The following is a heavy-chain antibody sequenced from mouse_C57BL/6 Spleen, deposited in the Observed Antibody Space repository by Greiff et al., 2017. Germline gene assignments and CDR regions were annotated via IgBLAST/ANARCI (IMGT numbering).Heavy chain of an antibody. V-gene: IGHV1-64*01. CDR2: IHPNSGST. CDR1: GYTFTSYW. Sequence: QVQLQQPGAELVKPGASVKLSCKASGYTFTSYWMHWVKQRPGQGLEWIGMIHPNSGSTNYNEKFKSKATLTVDKSSSTAYMQLSSLTSEDSAVYYCARSPSTWGEGGYWGQGTTLTVSS. D-gene: IGHD4-1*01. J-gene: IGHJ2*01. CDR3: ARSPSTWGEGGY.